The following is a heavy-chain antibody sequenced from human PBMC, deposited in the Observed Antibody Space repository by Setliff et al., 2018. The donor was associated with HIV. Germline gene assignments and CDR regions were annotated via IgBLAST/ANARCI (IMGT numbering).Heavy chain of an antibody. CDR2: ISAYDDST. Sequence: GGSLRLSCAASGFSFRNYAMSWVRQAPGKGPEWVSGISAYDDSTYYADSVKGRFTVSTDNPKDTLFLQMHSLRAEDTAVYYCARVFGPFDYWGQGTLVTVSS. CDR3: ARVFGPFDY. V-gene: IGHV3-23*01. CDR1: GFSFRNYA. J-gene: IGHJ4*02. D-gene: IGHD3-10*02.